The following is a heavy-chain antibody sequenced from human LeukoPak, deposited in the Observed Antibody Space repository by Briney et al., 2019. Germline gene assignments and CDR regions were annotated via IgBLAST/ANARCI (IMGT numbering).Heavy chain of an antibody. CDR3: ARTRVAGGNLNYFDY. D-gene: IGHD4-23*01. J-gene: IGHJ4*02. CDR2: INPSGGST. V-gene: IGHV1-46*01. CDR1: GYTFTSYY. Sequence: GASVKVSCKASGYTFTSYYMHWVRQAPGQGLEWMGIINPSGGSTSYAQKFQSRVTMTRDMSTSTVYMELSSLRSEDTAVYYCARTRVAGGNLNYFDYWAREPWSPSPQ.